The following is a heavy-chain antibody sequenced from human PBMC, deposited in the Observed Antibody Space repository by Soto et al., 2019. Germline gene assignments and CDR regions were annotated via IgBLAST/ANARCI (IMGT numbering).Heavy chain of an antibody. J-gene: IGHJ4*02. Sequence: EVQLVESGGGLVQPGGSLRLSCVGSGFSLSSHNMNWVRQAPGKGLEWISHISSGSRGIYYADSVEGRFIISRDNAKNSLYLKMNSLRDDDTAVYYCARAGFDYWGQGTLVTVSS. CDR3: ARAGFDY. CDR2: ISSGSRGI. CDR1: GFSLSSHN. V-gene: IGHV3-48*02.